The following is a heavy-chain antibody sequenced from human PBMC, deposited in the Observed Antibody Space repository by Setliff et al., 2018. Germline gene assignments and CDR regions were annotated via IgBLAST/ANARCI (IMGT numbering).Heavy chain of an antibody. V-gene: IGHV4-39*07. CDR2: IYYSGTT. CDR1: GGSISSSTYY. J-gene: IGHJ2*01. CDR3: ARTFTGRYFDL. Sequence: SETLSLTCTVSGGSISSSTYYWGWIRQPPGKGLEWIATIYYSGTTYYNPSLESRVTMSVDTSKNQFSLNLSPVSAADTAVYYCARTFTGRYFDLWGRGTLVTVS.